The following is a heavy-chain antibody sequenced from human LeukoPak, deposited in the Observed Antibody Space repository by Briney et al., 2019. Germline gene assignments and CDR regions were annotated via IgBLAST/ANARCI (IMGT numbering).Heavy chain of an antibody. V-gene: IGHV3-30*04. CDR1: GVTLSNYA. J-gene: IGHJ4*02. CDR3: ATDYGDYEPIDY. D-gene: IGHD4-17*01. CDR2: ISFDGTNK. Sequence: GRSLRLSCTASGVTLSNYAMHWVRRPPGRGLEWVAVISFDGTNKYYGDSVEGRFSVSRDNFKNTLYLQMDSLRPDDTAIYYCATDYGDYEPIDYWGQGTLVTVSS.